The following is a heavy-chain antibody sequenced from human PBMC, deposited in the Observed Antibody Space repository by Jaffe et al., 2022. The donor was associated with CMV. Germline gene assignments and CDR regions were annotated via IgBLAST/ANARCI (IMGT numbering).Heavy chain of an antibody. Sequence: QVQLVQSGAEVKKPGASVKVSCKASGYTFTGYYMHWVRQAPGQGLEWMGWINPNSGGTNYAQKFQGRVTMTRDTSISTAYMELSRLRSDDTAVYYCARDSKWLRVKYYFDYWGQGTLVTVSS. V-gene: IGHV1-2*02. CDR3: ARDSKWLRVKYYFDY. CDR2: INPNSGGT. D-gene: IGHD5-18*01. CDR1: GYTFTGYY. J-gene: IGHJ4*02.